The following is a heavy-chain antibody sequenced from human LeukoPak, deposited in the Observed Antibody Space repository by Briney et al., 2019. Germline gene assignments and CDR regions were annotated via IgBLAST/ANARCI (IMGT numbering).Heavy chain of an antibody. V-gene: IGHV3-30*02. CDR2: IRYDGSNK. D-gene: IGHD6-13*01. J-gene: IGHJ4*02. CDR1: GFTFSSYG. CDR3: AKDPTGQLGTYFDY. Sequence: GGSLRLSCAASGFTFSSYGMHWVRQAPGKGLEWAAFIRYDGSNKYYADSVKGRFTISRDNSKNTLYLQMNSLRAEDTAVYYCAKDPTGQLGTYFDYWGQGTLVTVSS.